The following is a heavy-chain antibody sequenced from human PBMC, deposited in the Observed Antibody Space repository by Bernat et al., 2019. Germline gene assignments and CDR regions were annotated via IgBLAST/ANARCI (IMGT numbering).Heavy chain of an antibody. CDR1: GFTFSNAW. CDR2: IRRKADGEAT. V-gene: IGHV3-15*02. Sequence: EVQLVESGGALVKPGGSLRLSCVVSGFTFSNAWMNWVRQAPGKGLEWVARIRRKADGEATDYAAPVKGRFTISREDPKNTLYLEMNSLKSEDTAVYYCIADADRRQAAGMGYWGQGTQVTVSS. D-gene: IGHD6-19*01. CDR3: IADADRRQAAGMGY. J-gene: IGHJ4*02.